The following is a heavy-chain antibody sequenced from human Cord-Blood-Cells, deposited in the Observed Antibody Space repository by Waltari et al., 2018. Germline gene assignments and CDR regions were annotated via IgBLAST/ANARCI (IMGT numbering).Heavy chain of an antibody. D-gene: IGHD6-13*01. V-gene: IGHV1-3*01. CDR1: GYTFTSYA. J-gene: IGHJ6*02. CDR3: ARGPYSSSWYGMDV. CDR2: INAGNGNT. Sequence: QVQLVQPGAEVKKPGASVKVSCKASGYTFTSYAMHWVRQAPGQRLEWMGWINAGNGNTKYSQKFQGRVTITRDTSASTAYMERSSLRSEDTAVYYCARGPYSSSWYGMDVWGQGTTVTVSS.